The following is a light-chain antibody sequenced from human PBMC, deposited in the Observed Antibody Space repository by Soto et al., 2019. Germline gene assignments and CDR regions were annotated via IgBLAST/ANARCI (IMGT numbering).Light chain of an antibody. CDR2: QDN. Sequence: SYELTQPPSVSVSPGPTASITCSGAKLGDKYACWYQQKPGQSPVLVIYQDNKRPSGIPERFSGSNSGNTATLTISGTQAMDEADYYCQAWDSSTVVFGGGTKLTVL. CDR3: QAWDSSTVV. CDR1: KLGDKY. V-gene: IGLV3-1*01. J-gene: IGLJ2*01.